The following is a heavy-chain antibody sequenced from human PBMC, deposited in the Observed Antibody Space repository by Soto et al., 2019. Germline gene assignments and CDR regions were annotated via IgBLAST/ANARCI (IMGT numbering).Heavy chain of an antibody. D-gene: IGHD3-10*01. Sequence: PSEALSLTCTVSGGSISSSSYYRGWIRQPPGKGLEWIGSIYYSGSTYYNPSLKSRVTISVDTSKNQFSLKLSSVTAADTAVYYCARKLLWFGESIFYYYYGMDVWGQGTTVTVSS. CDR3: ARKLLWFGESIFYYYYGMDV. CDR1: GGSISSSSYY. J-gene: IGHJ6*02. V-gene: IGHV4-39*01. CDR2: IYYSGST.